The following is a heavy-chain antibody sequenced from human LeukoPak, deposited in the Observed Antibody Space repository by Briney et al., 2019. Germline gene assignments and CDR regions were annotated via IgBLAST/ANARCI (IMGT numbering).Heavy chain of an antibody. CDR2: IIPIFGTA. Sequence: ASVKVSCKASGGTFSSYAISWVRQAPGQGLEWMGGIIPIFGTANYAQKFQGRVTITTDESTSTAYMELSSLRSEDTAVYYCATVTSLYGSGTLYYYYGMDVWGQGTTVTVSS. V-gene: IGHV1-69*05. CDR1: GGTFSSYA. J-gene: IGHJ6*02. D-gene: IGHD3-10*01. CDR3: ATVTSLYGSGTLYYYYGMDV.